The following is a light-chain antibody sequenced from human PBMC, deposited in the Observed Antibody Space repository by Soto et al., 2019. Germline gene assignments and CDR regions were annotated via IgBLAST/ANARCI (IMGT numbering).Light chain of an antibody. CDR2: RDI. CDR1: DLGDKY. CDR3: QAWVINTVI. J-gene: IGLJ2*01. V-gene: IGLV3-1*01. Sequence: SYELTQPPSVSVSPGQTASITCSGDDLGDKYISWFQQKSGQSPVLVIYRDIERPSGIPERFSGSNSGNTATLTISGTQAVDEADYFCQAWVINTVIFGGGTKVTVL.